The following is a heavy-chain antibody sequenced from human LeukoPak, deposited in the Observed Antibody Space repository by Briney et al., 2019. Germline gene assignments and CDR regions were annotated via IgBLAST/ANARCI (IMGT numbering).Heavy chain of an antibody. CDR3: ARRGWAEYSSSWHQTYYFDY. Sequence: GESLKISCRGSGYSFTTYWIAWVRQMPGKGLEWMGIVYPGDSHTRYSPSFQGQVTISADKSISTAYLQWSSLKASDTAMYYCARRGWAEYSSSWHQTYYFDYWGQGTLVTVSS. CDR2: VYPGDSHT. CDR1: GYSFTTYW. V-gene: IGHV5-51*01. D-gene: IGHD6-13*01. J-gene: IGHJ4*02.